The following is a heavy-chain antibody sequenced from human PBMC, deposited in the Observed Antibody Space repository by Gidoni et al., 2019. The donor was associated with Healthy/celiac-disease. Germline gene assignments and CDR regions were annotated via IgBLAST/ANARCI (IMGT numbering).Heavy chain of an antibody. V-gene: IGHV3-23*01. Sequence: EVQLLESGGGLVQPGGSLRLSCAASGFTFSSYAVRWVRQAPGQGLVWFSAISGSGGGTNYSDAVKARLTISRDNSKNTLYLQMNSLRAEDTAVDYCAKRGGVLRFLEWSEKIPYFDYWGQGTLVTVSS. CDR3: AKRGGVLRFLEWSEKIPYFDY. CDR2: ISGSGGGT. D-gene: IGHD3-3*01. J-gene: IGHJ4*02. CDR1: GFTFSSYA.